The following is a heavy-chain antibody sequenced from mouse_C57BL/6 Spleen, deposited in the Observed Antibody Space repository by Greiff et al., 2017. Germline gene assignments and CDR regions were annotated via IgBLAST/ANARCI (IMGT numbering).Heavy chain of an antibody. Sequence: EVMLVESGEGLVKPGGSLKLSCAASGFTFSSYAMSWVRQTPEKRLEWVAYISSGGDYIYYADTVKGRFTISRDNARNTLYLQMSSLKSEDTAMYYCTRDDGYDGGYFDVWGTGTTVTVSS. D-gene: IGHD2-2*01. CDR3: TRDDGYDGGYFDV. CDR1: GFTFSSYA. V-gene: IGHV5-9-1*02. J-gene: IGHJ1*03. CDR2: ISSGGDYI.